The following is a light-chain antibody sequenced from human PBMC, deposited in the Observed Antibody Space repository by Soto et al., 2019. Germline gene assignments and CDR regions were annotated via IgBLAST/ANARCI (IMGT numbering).Light chain of an antibody. CDR2: EGS. CDR1: SSDVGSYNL. Sequence: ALTQPAAVTGSPGQSMTISCTETSSDVGSYNLVSWYQQHPGKAPKLMIYEGSKRPSGVSNRFSGSKSGNTASLTISGLQAEDEADYYCCSYAGSSTFVFGTGTKVTVL. V-gene: IGLV2-23*01. J-gene: IGLJ1*01. CDR3: CSYAGSSTFV.